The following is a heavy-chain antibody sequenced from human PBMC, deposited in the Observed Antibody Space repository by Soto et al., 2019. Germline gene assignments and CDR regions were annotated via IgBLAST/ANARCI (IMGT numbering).Heavy chain of an antibody. Sequence: ASVKVSCKASGYTFTSYAMHWVRQAPGQRLEWMGWINAGNGNTKYSQKFQGRVTITRDTSASIAYVELSSLRSEDTAVYYCARYSSGWYDHFDYWGQGTLGTVSS. CDR1: GYTFTSYA. CDR3: ARYSSGWYDHFDY. D-gene: IGHD6-19*01. J-gene: IGHJ4*02. V-gene: IGHV1-3*01. CDR2: INAGNGNT.